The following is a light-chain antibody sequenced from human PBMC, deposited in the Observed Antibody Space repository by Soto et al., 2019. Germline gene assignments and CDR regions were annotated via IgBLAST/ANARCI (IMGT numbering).Light chain of an antibody. Sequence: QSALTQPASVSGSPGQSISISCTGTTSDVGRYNYVSWYQQHPGEAPKLMIYDVSYRPSWVSNRFSGSQSGITASLTISGLQAEDEADYYCNSFTTSSTYVFGTGTKLTVL. V-gene: IGLV2-14*03. CDR3: NSFTTSSTYV. CDR1: TSDVGRYNY. CDR2: DVS. J-gene: IGLJ1*01.